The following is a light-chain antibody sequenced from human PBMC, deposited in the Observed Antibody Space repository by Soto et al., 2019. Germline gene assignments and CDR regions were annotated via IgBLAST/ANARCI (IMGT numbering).Light chain of an antibody. CDR3: QEYNTWPWT. CDR1: QSVNSN. CDR2: GAS. V-gene: IGKV3-15*01. Sequence: ETVMTQSPATLSVSPGERATLSCRASQSVNSNLAWYQQKLGQAPRVLIYGASTRATGIPARFSGSGSGTEFILTISSLQSEDFELYYCQEYNTWPWTFGQGTKADI. J-gene: IGKJ1*01.